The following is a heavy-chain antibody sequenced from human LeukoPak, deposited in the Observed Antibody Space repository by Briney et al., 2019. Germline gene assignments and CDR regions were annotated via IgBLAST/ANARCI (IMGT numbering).Heavy chain of an antibody. CDR2: ISGSGGST. Sequence: GGSLRLSCAASGFTFSSYAMSWVRQAPGKGLEWVSAISGSGGSTYYADSVKGRFTISRDNSKNTLYLQMNSLRAEDTAVYYCGKSPRLLRNYFDYWGQGTLVTVSS. V-gene: IGHV3-23*01. J-gene: IGHJ4*02. D-gene: IGHD3-22*01. CDR1: GFTFSSYA. CDR3: GKSPRLLRNYFDY.